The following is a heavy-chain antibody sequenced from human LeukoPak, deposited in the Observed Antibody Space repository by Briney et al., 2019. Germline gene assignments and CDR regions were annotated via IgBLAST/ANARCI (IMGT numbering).Heavy chain of an antibody. V-gene: IGHV4-59*01. CDR1: GGSIRSYY. CDR3: ARVYYSNSYDYWYFDL. J-gene: IGHJ2*01. CDR2: IYYSGST. Sequence: PSETLSLTCTVSGGSIRSYYWSWIRQPPGKGLEWIAYIYYSGSTNYNPSLKSRVTISVDTSKNQFSLRLSSVTAADTAVYYCARVYYSNSYDYWYFDLRGRGTLVTVSS. D-gene: IGHD6-13*01.